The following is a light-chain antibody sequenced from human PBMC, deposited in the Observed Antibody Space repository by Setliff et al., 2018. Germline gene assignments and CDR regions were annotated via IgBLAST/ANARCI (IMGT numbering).Light chain of an antibody. Sequence: QSALTQPASVSGSPGQSITISCTGTSSDVGYYNYVSWYQQHPGKAPKLMIYEVSNRPSGVSNRFSGSKSGNTASLTISGLQAEDEADYYGSSYTSSSTRVFGTGTKVTVL. CDR3: SSYTSSSTRV. CDR2: EVS. J-gene: IGLJ1*01. V-gene: IGLV2-14*01. CDR1: SSDVGYYNY.